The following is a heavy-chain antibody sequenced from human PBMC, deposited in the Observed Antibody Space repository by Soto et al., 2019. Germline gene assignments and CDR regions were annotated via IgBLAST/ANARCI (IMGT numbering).Heavy chain of an antibody. CDR2: IYWDDDK. V-gene: IGHV2-5*02. Sequence: QITLKESGPTLVKPTQTLTLTCTFSGFSLSTSGVGVGWIRQPPGKALEWLALIYWDDDKRYSPSLKSRLTITKDTYKTQVVLTMTNMDPVDTATYYCAHSVRYNVYYLDWFDPWGQGTLVPVSS. CDR1: GFSLSTSGVG. J-gene: IGHJ5*02. D-gene: IGHD1-20*01. CDR3: AHSVRYNVYYLDWFDP.